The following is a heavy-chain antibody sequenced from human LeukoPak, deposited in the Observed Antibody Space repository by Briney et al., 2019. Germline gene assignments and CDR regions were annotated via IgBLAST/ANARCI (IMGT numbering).Heavy chain of an antibody. CDR1: GGSISSYY. J-gene: IGHJ4*02. Sequence: PSETLSLTCTVSGGSISSYYWSWIRQPPGKGLEWIGYIYYSGGTNYNPSLKSRVTISVDTSKNQFSLKLSSVTAADTAVYYCARAAFGRTTGTTFDYWGQGTLVTVSS. CDR2: IYYSGGT. V-gene: IGHV4-59*01. CDR3: ARAAFGRTTGTTFDY. D-gene: IGHD1-1*01.